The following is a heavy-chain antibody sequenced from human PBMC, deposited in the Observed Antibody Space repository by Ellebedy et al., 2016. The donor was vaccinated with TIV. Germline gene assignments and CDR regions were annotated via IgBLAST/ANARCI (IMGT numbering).Heavy chain of an antibody. CDR3: ARKGVRNVWSPFDP. J-gene: IGHJ5*02. D-gene: IGHD2-21*01. CDR2: ISSGGTTI. V-gene: IGHV3-11*01. Sequence: PGGSLRLSCAAFGFAFSDYYMSWIRQAPGKGLEWIAHISSGGTTIYYADSVKGRCTISRDDAKNSLYLQMNGLRADDTAVYYCARKGVRNVWSPFDPWGQGALVTVSS. CDR1: GFAFSDYY.